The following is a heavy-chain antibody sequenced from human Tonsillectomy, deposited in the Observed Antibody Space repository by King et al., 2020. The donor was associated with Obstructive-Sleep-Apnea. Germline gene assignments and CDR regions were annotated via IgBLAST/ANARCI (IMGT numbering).Heavy chain of an antibody. CDR1: GGSISRNY. V-gene: IGHV4-4*07. J-gene: IGHJ5*02. CDR3: AKDGGDGWFDP. CDR2: ITSTGIT. D-gene: IGHD3-10*01. Sequence: QLQESAPGLVKPSETLSLTCTVSGGSISRNYWSCIRQPAGKGLEWIGRITSTGITNYNPSVKSRVTMSVDTSKNQFSLRLTSLTAADTAVYYCAKDGGDGWFDPWGQGTLVTVSS.